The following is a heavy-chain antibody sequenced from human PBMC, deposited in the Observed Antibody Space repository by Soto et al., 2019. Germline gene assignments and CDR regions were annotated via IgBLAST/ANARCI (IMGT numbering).Heavy chain of an antibody. CDR3: ARDDLRGPRTVAMGTTGIDF. V-gene: IGHV3-30-3*01. J-gene: IGHJ4*01. CDR1: GFTFSSYA. Sequence: GGSLRLSCAASGFTFSSYAMHWVRQAPGKGLDWVAVISYDGINKYYGDSVKGRFTISRGNSKNTLYLQMNSLRVEDMAVYYCARDDLRGPRTVAMGTTGIDFWGQGTPVTVSS. CDR2: ISYDGINK. D-gene: IGHD1-1*01.